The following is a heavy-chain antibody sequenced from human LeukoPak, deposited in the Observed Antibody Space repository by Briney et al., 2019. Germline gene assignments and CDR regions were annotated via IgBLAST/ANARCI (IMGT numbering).Heavy chain of an antibody. J-gene: IGHJ4*02. Sequence: SETLSLTCTVSGGSISSDYWSWIRQPPGKGLEWIGYIHYSGSTNYNPSLKSRVTISVDTSKNQFSLKLSSVTATDTAVYYCGRRVSGGWYVDWGQGTLVTVSS. CDR2: IHYSGST. CDR3: GRRVSGGWYVD. V-gene: IGHV4-59*12. D-gene: IGHD6-19*01. CDR1: GGSISSDY.